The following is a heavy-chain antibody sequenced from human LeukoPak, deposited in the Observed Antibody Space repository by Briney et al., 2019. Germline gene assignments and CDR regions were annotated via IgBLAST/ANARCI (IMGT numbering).Heavy chain of an antibody. Sequence: GGSLRLSCTASGFTFSSYGMHWVRQAPGKGLEWVAFIRYDGSNKYYADSVKGRFTISRDNSKNTLYLQMNSLRAEDTAVYYCARQAYIFDNNEYYYGGLDLWGQGTLVTVSS. D-gene: IGHD3-22*01. J-gene: IGHJ5*02. V-gene: IGHV3-30*02. CDR2: IRYDGSNK. CDR1: GFTFSSYG. CDR3: ARQAYIFDNNEYYYGGLDL.